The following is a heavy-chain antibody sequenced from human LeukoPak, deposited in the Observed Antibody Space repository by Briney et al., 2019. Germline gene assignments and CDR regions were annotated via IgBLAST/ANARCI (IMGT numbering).Heavy chain of an antibody. J-gene: IGHJ5*02. CDR1: GGSLSSYY. CDR2: IYYSGST. Sequence: PSETLSLTCPVYGGSLSSYYWSWIRQPPGKGLEWIGYIYYSGSTNYNPSLKSRVPIPVDKSQNQLSLKLSSVTAADTAVYYCARDSGGYCSSTSCYVWFDPWGQGTLVTVSS. V-gene: IGHV4-59*01. D-gene: IGHD2-2*01. CDR3: ARDSGGYCSSTSCYVWFDP.